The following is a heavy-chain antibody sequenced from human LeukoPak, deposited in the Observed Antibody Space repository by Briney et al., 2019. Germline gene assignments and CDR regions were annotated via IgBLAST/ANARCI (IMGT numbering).Heavy chain of an antibody. Sequence: SETLSLTCAVYGGSFSGYYWSWIRQPPGKGLEWIGEINHSGSTNYNPSLKSRVTISVDTSKNQFSLKLSSVTAADTAVYYCARHRAYYDILTGYGRGPSFDYWGQGTLVTVSS. D-gene: IGHD3-9*01. CDR3: ARHRAYYDILTGYGRGPSFDY. J-gene: IGHJ4*02. CDR2: INHSGST. CDR1: GGSFSGYY. V-gene: IGHV4-34*01.